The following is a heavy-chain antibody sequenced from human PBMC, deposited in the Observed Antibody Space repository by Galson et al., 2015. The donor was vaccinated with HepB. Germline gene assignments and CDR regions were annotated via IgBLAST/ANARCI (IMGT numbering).Heavy chain of an antibody. CDR1: GFTFSTYA. CDR2: TSDGGAGT. D-gene: IGHD3-22*01. V-gene: IGHV3-23*01. J-gene: IGHJ4*02. Sequence: LRLSCAASGFTFSTYAMSWVRQAPGKGLEWISATSDGGAGTAYADSVRGRFTISRDNSKNTHYLQLNSLRVEDTAIYYCAKPLYDNSDWIYYYGDWGQGTLVTVSS. CDR3: AKPLYDNSDWIYYYGD.